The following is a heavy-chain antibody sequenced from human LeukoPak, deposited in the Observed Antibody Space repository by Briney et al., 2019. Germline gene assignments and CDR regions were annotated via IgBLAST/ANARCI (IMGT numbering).Heavy chain of an antibody. CDR2: ISRSSSDI. CDR3: AREGSYYYGSGSYYKELDY. CDR1: GFTFSTYT. J-gene: IGHJ4*02. V-gene: IGHV3-21*01. Sequence: GGSLRLSCTAYGFTFSTYTMNWVRQAPGKGLEWVSSISRSSSDIYYADSVKGRFTISRDNAKNSLYLQMNSLRAEDTAVYYCAREGSYYYGSGSYYKELDYWGQGTLVTVSS. D-gene: IGHD3-10*01.